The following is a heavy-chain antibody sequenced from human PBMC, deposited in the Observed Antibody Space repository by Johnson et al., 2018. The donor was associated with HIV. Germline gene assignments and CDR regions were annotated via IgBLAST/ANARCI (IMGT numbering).Heavy chain of an antibody. CDR2: ISGSGGST. V-gene: IGHV3-23*04. D-gene: IGHD3-22*01. J-gene: IGHJ3*02. CDR3: AKDVSLVTMIAEGLAFDI. CDR1: GFSFSSYA. Sequence: VQLVESGGGLVQPGGSLRLSCAASGFSFSSYAMSWVRQAPGKGLEWVSAISGSGGSTYSANSVKGQFTIARDNSKNSLYLQMNSLRSEDTALYYCAKDVSLVTMIAEGLAFDIWGQGTMVTVSS.